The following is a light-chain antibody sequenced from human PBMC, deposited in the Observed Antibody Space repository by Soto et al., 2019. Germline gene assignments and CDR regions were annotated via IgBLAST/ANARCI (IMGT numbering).Light chain of an antibody. CDR3: HQRSNWPPA. CDR1: QSVSSN. Sequence: DNVLTHSPPTLSLSPGERATLSRRASQSVSSNLAWYQQKPGQAPRLLIYDASNRATGIPARFSGSGSGTDLAGAIGSLQAGGFPVYYCHQRSNWPPAVGGGRKVDIK. J-gene: IGKJ4*01. V-gene: IGKV3-11*01. CDR2: DAS.